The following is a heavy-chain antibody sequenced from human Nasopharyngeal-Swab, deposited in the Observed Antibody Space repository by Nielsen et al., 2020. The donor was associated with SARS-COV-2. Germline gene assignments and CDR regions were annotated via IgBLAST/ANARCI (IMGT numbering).Heavy chain of an antibody. Sequence: SETLSLTCAVSGGSFSGYYWSWIRQPPGKGLEWIGEINHSGSTNYNPSLKSRVTISVDTSKNQFSLKLSSVTAADTAVYYCARVQYYYDSSGYYSAQIDYWGQGTLVTVSS. CDR3: ARVQYYYDSSGYYSAQIDY. CDR2: INHSGST. V-gene: IGHV4-34*01. D-gene: IGHD3-22*01. CDR1: GGSFSGYY. J-gene: IGHJ4*02.